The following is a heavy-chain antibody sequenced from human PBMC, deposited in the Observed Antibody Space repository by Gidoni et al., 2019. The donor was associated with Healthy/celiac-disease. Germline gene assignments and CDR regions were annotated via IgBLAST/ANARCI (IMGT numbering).Heavy chain of an antibody. Sequence: EVQLVESGGGLVKPGGSLRLSCAASGFTLSSYSMNWVRQAPGKGLEWVSSISSSSSYIYYADSVKGRFTFSRDNAKNSLYLQMNSLRAEDTAVYYCARGAAAVAGTAFDYWGQGTLVTVSS. CDR2: ISSSSSYI. D-gene: IGHD6-19*01. CDR3: ARGAAAVAGTAFDY. J-gene: IGHJ4*02. V-gene: IGHV3-21*01. CDR1: GFTLSSYS.